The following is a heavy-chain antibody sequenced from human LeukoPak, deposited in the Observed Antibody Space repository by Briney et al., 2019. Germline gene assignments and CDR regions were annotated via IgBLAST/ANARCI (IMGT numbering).Heavy chain of an antibody. V-gene: IGHV3-74*01. CDR3: AREAYYDFWSGYYYYYYYMDV. CDR2: INTDGSST. Sequence: GGSLRLSCAASGFTFSSYWMHWVRQAPGKGLVWVSRINTDGSSTSYADSVKGRFTISRDNAKNTLYLQMNSLRAEDTAVYYCAREAYYDFWSGYYYYYYYMDVWGKGTTVTVSS. D-gene: IGHD3-3*01. J-gene: IGHJ6*03. CDR1: GFTFSSYW.